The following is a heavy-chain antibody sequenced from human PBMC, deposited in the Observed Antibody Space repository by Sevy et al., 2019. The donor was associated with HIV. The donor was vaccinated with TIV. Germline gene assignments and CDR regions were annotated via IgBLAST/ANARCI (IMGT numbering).Heavy chain of an antibody. CDR2: IVVASDST. V-gene: IGHV1-58*01. CDR1: GFIFLTSA. J-gene: IGHJ4*02. Sequence: ASVKVSCKASGFIFLTSAVQWVRQARDQRLEWIGGIVVASDSTTYAEGFQERLTISKDMSTDTVSMHLRSLTSDDTATDCCAINGWGADSSIHFPYWGQGTLVTVSS. D-gene: IGHD3-16*01. CDR3: AINGWGADSSIHFPY.